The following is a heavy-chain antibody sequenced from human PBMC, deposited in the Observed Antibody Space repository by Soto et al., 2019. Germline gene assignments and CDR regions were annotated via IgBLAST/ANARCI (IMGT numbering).Heavy chain of an antibody. CDR1: GFTFIDAW. V-gene: IGHV3-15*01. CDR2: IKNKRSDEAT. CDR3: STDGLNYGSFDY. D-gene: IGHD1-7*01. Sequence: GWSLRLACASSGFTFIDAWMTWLRQTPGRGLEWVGRIKNKRSDEATDYAAAVKGRFIISRDDSKNTLYLQMHSLTTEDTAVYYCSTDGLNYGSFDYWGQGTLVTVSS. J-gene: IGHJ4*02.